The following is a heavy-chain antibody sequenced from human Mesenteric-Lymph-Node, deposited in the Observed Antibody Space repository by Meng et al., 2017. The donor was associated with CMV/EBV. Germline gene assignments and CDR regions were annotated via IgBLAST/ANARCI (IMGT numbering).Heavy chain of an antibody. CDR3: ARDHVGVVPAAIHYYYYGMDV. CDR2: ISSSGSTI. J-gene: IGHJ6*02. Sequence: GESLKISCAASGFSYSSHEMNWVRQAPGKGLEWVSYISSSGSTIYYADSVKGRFTISRDNAKNSLYLQMNSLRAEDTAVYYCARDHVGVVPAAIHYYYYGMDVWGQGTTVTVSS. CDR1: GFSYSSHE. D-gene: IGHD2-2*01. V-gene: IGHV3-48*03.